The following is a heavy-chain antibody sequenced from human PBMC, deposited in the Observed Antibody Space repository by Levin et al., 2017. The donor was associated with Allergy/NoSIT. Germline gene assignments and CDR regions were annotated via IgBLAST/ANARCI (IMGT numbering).Heavy chain of an antibody. CDR1: GFTFSSYV. V-gene: IGHV3-23*01. CDR3: AKVGYCTSSSCDADYYYYGMDV. J-gene: IGHJ6*02. Sequence: GESLKISCAASGFTFSSYVMSWVRQTPGKGLEWLSSISGSGDSTYSADSVKGRFTISRDNSKNTLYLQMNSLRAEDTAVYCCAKVGYCTSSSCDADYYYYGMDVWGQGTTVTVSS. D-gene: IGHD2-2*01. CDR2: ISGSGDST.